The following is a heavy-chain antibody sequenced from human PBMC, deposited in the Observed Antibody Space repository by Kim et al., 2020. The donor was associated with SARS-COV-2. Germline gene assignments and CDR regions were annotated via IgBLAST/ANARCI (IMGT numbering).Heavy chain of an antibody. CDR2: DDK. CDR3: ARTKVMVKDY. Sequence: DDKYYRTSLKTRLTISKDTSKNQVVLTMTNMDPVDTATYYCARTKVMVKDYWGQGTLVTVSS. D-gene: IGHD3-16*01. V-gene: IGHV2-70*01. J-gene: IGHJ4*02.